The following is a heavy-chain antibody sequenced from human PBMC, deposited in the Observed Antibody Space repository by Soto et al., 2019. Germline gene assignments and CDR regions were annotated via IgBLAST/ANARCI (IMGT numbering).Heavy chain of an antibody. CDR2: IWYDGSNK. J-gene: IGHJ4*02. V-gene: IGHV3-33*01. D-gene: IGHD6-19*01. Sequence: GGSLRLSCAASGFTFSSYGMHWVRQAPGKGLEWVAVIWYDGSNKYYADPVKGRFTISRDNSKNTLYLQMNSLRAEDTAVYYCARDPRGIAVAGAFDYWGQGTLVTVSS. CDR3: ARDPRGIAVAGAFDY. CDR1: GFTFSSYG.